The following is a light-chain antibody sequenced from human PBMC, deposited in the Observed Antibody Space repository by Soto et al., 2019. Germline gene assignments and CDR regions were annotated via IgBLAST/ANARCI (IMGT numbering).Light chain of an antibody. CDR3: QQYGSSPRT. CDR2: KIS. Sequence: DIVLTQAPLSSPVTLGQPVAISCRSSESLVHTDGGTYLKWLQQRPGQPPRLLIYKISNRFPGVPDRFSGSGSGTDFTLTISRLEPEDFAVYYCQQYGSSPRTFGQGTKVDI. J-gene: IGKJ1*01. V-gene: IGKV2-24*01. CDR1: ESLVHTDGGTY.